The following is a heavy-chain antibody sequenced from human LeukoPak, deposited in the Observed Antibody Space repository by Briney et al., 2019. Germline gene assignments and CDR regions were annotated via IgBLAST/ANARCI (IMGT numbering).Heavy chain of an antibody. CDR3: ARGLAGYYCGMDV. J-gene: IGHJ6*02. V-gene: IGHV3-66*02. D-gene: IGHD3-16*01. Sequence: GGSLRLSCAASGFTVSSNYMSWVRQAPGKGLEWVSVIYSGGSTYYADSVKGRFTISRDNSKNTLYLQMNSLRAEDTAVYYCARGLAGYYCGMDVWGQGTTVTVSS. CDR1: GFTVSSNY. CDR2: IYSGGST.